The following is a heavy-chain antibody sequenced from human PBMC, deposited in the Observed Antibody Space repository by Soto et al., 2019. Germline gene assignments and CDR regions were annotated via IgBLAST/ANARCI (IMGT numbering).Heavy chain of an antibody. D-gene: IGHD3-9*01. J-gene: IGHJ4*02. CDR3: ARVQGHYDILTGYYRPPHFDY. CDR2: IYYSGST. V-gene: IGHV4-31*03. Sequence: SETLSLTCTVSGGSISSGGYYWSWIRQHPGKGLEWIGYIYYSGSTYYNPSLKSRVTISVDTSKNQFSLKLSSVTAADTAVYYCARVQGHYDILTGYYRPPHFDYWGQGTLVTVSS. CDR1: GGSISSGGYY.